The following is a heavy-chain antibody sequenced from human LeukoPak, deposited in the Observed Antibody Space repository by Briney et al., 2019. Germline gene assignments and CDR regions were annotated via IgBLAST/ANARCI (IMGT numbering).Heavy chain of an antibody. CDR3: AREAYYDCSGSLDY. CDR2: INGRGVST. Sequence: GRSLRLSCAASGFTFSTYAMSWVRRAPGKGLEWVSCINGRGVSTYYADSVKGRFTISRDNSKNTLYLQMSSLRADETAIYYCAREAYYDCSGSLDYWGQGSLVTVSS. J-gene: IGHJ4*02. V-gene: IGHV3-23*01. D-gene: IGHD3-22*01. CDR1: GFTFSTYA.